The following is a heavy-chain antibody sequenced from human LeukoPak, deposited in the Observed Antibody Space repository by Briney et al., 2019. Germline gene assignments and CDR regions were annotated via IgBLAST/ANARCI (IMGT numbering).Heavy chain of an antibody. J-gene: IGHJ4*02. CDR3: ARAYSRSRFDY. D-gene: IGHD6-6*01. CDR2: IDPSDSYN. Sequence: PGESLKISCKGSGYNFTNYWISRVRQMPGKGLEWMGTIDPSDSYNNYSPPFQGHVTISADKSISTAYLQWSSLKASDTAMYYCARAYSRSRFDYWGQGTLVTVSS. CDR1: GYNFTNYW. V-gene: IGHV5-10-1*01.